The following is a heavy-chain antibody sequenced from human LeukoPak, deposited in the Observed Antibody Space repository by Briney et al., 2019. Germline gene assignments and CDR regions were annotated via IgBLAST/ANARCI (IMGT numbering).Heavy chain of an antibody. CDR1: GFTFTSYS. D-gene: IGHD3-16*02. J-gene: IGHJ4*02. Sequence: GGSLRLSCAASGFTFTSYSMHWVRQAPGKGLEWVSSISSSSSNTYYADSVKGRFTISRDNSKNSLYLQMNSLRAEDMAVYYCASLYYDYVWGSYRYWGQGTLVTVSS. V-gene: IGHV3-21*01. CDR2: ISSSSSNT. CDR3: ASLYYDYVWGSYRY.